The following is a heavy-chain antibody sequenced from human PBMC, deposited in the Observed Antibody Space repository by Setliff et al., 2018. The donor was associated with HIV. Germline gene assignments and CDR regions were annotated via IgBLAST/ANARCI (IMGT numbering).Heavy chain of an antibody. CDR3: VRDAVDSAGDY. V-gene: IGHV4-38-2*01. D-gene: IGHD6-25*01. CDR2: IDHSGKT. CDR1: GYSMGSNY. J-gene: IGHJ4*02. Sequence: SETLSLTCAVSGYSMGSNYWGWVRQPPGKGPEWIGSIDHSGKTFYKSSLKSRVTISVDTSKNTFSLRLTSMTAADTAVYYCVRDAVDSAGDYWGQGKVVTVSS.